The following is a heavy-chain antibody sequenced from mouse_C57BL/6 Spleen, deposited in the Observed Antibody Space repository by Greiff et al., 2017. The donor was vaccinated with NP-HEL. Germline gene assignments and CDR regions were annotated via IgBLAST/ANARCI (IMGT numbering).Heavy chain of an antibody. CDR1: GYTFTSYW. J-gene: IGHJ1*03. V-gene: IGHV1-7*01. D-gene: IGHD1-1*01. Sequence: VQLKQSGAELAKPGASVKLSCKASGYTFTSYWMHWVKQRPGQGLEWIGYINPSSGYTKYNQKFKDKATLTADKSSSTAYMQLSSLTYEDSAVYYCARSYYGSSPLGYFDVWGTGTTVTVSS. CDR3: ARSYYGSSPLGYFDV. CDR2: INPSSGYT.